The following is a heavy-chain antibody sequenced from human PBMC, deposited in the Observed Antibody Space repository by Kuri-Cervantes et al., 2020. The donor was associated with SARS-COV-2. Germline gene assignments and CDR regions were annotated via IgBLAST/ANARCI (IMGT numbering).Heavy chain of an antibody. V-gene: IGHV3-30-3*01. J-gene: IGHJ6*02. CDR2: ISYDGSNK. CDR1: GFTFSSYA. CDR3: ARGLRGSGSYSPAHYGMDV. Sequence: GGSLRLSCVASGFTFSSYAMHWVRQAPGKGLEWVAVISYDGSNKYYADSVKGRFTISRDNSKNTLYLQMNSLRAEDTAVYYCARGLRGSGSYSPAHYGMDVWGQGTTVTVSS. D-gene: IGHD3-10*01.